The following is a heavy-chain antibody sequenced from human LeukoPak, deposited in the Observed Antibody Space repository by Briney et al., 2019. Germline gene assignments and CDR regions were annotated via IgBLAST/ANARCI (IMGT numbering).Heavy chain of an antibody. CDR2: ISAYNGNT. CDR3: ARDRAARPGNWFDP. Sequence: ASVKVSCKSSGYTFTSYGISWVRQAPGQGLEWMGWISAYNGNTNYAQKLQGRVTMTTDTSTSTAYMELRSLRSDDTAVYYCARDRAARPGNWFDPWGQGTLVTVSS. V-gene: IGHV1-18*01. D-gene: IGHD6-6*01. CDR1: GYTFTSYG. J-gene: IGHJ5*02.